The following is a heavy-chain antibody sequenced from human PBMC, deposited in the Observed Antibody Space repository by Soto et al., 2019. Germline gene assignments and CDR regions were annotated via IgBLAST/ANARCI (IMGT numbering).Heavy chain of an antibody. CDR2: IYYSGST. Sequence: ASETLSLTCTVSGGSISSYYWSWIRQPPGKGLEWIGYIYYSGSTNYNPSLKSRVTISVDTSKNQFSLKLSSVTAADTAVYYCARMIDNFDWFDANHDAFDIWGQGTMVTVSS. J-gene: IGHJ3*02. CDR3: ARMIDNFDWFDANHDAFDI. V-gene: IGHV4-59*01. D-gene: IGHD3-9*01. CDR1: GGSISSYY.